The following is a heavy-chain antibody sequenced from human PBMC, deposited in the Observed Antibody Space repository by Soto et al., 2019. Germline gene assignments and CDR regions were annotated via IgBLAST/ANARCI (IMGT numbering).Heavy chain of an antibody. D-gene: IGHD3-3*01. CDR1: GFTFRSAA. CDR2: ISGSGGST. CDR3: AKDSLRNDFWSGYYDY. V-gene: IGHV3-23*01. Sequence: LXLSGAAAGFTFRSAAMSWVRQAPGKGLEWVSAISGSGGSTYYADSVKGRFTISRDNSKNTLYLQMNSLRAEDTAVYYCAKDSLRNDFWSGYYDYWGQGTLVTVYS. J-gene: IGHJ4*02.